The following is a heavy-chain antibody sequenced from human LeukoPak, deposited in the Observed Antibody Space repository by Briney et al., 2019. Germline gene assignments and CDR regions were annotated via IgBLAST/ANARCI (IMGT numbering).Heavy chain of an antibody. CDR1: GFTFSRYA. J-gene: IGHJ4*02. D-gene: IGHD3-22*01. V-gene: IGHV3-30*04. CDR2: ISYDGSNK. CDR3: ARDRHKYNYDSGGYPPY. Sequence: PGRSLRLSCAASGFTFSRYAMHWVRQAPGKGLEWVAVISYDGSNKYYADSVKGRFTISRDNSKNTLYLQMNSLRAEDTAVYYCARDRHKYNYDSGGYPPYWGQGTLVTVSS.